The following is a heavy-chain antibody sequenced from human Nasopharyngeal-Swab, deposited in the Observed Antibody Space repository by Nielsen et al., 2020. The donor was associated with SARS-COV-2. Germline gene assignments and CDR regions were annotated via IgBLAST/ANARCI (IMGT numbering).Heavy chain of an antibody. V-gene: IGHV3-21*01. Sequence: GGSLRLSCAASGFTFSSYSMNWVRQAPGKGLEWVSSISSSSSYIYYADSVKGRFTISRDNAKNSLYLQMNSLRAEDTGVYYCARGGVRSYWFDPWGQGTLVTVPS. J-gene: IGHJ5*02. CDR1: GFTFSSYS. CDR3: ARGGVRSYWFDP. D-gene: IGHD3-16*01. CDR2: ISSSSSYI.